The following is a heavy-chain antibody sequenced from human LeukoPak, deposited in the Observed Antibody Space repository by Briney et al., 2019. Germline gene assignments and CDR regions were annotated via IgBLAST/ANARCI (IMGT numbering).Heavy chain of an antibody. V-gene: IGHV3-21*01. CDR1: GFTFSSYS. Sequence: PGGSLRLSCAASGFTFSSYSMNWVRQAPGKGLEGVSSISSSSSYIYYADSVKGRFTISRDNAKNSLYLQMNSLRAEDTAVYYCARDLGANVPATAPIDYWGQGTLVTVSS. CDR2: ISSSSSYI. J-gene: IGHJ4*02. D-gene: IGHD2-2*01. CDR3: ARDLGANVPATAPIDY.